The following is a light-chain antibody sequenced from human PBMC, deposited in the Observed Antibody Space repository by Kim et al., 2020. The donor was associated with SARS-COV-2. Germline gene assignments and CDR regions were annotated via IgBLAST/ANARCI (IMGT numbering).Light chain of an antibody. CDR3: HSRDSSGGV. CDR2: GQD. J-gene: IGLJ3*02. Sequence: SSELTQDPAVSVALGQTVWITCQGDSLRTYYASWYQQRPGQAPVLVIYGQDSRPSGIPDRFSGSTSGNTASLTITGAQAEDEADYYCHSRDSSGGVFGGGTQLTVL. CDR1: SLRTYY. V-gene: IGLV3-19*01.